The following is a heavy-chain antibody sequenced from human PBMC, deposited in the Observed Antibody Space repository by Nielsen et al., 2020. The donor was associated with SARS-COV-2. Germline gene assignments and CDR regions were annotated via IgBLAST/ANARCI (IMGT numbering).Heavy chain of an antibody. CDR1: GFTFSTYW. CDR2: IKEDGSEK. V-gene: IGHV3-7*01. J-gene: IGHJ4*02. CDR3: ARVGFYGDPEYLDY. D-gene: IGHD4-17*01. Sequence: GGSLRLSCAASGFTFSTYWMSWVRQAPGKGLEWVANIKEDGSEKYYVDSVKGRFTISRDNARNTLYLQMNSLRVEDTAVYYCARVGFYGDPEYLDYWGQGALVTVSS.